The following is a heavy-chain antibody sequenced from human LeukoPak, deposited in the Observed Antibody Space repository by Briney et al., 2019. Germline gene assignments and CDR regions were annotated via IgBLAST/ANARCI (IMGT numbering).Heavy chain of an antibody. CDR1: GGSISSGSYY. D-gene: IGHD3-22*01. CDR3: ARARNYDSSGNGNWFDP. V-gene: IGHV4-61*02. Sequence: PSETLSLTCTVSGGSISSGSYYWSWIQQPAGKGLEWIGRIHSSGSTNYNPSLKSRVTISVDTSKNQFSLKLSSVTAADTAVYFCARARNYDSSGNGNWFDPWGQETLVTVSS. CDR2: IHSSGST. J-gene: IGHJ5*02.